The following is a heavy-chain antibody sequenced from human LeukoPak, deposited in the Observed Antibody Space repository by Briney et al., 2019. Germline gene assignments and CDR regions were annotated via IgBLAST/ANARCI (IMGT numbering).Heavy chain of an antibody. CDR2: IYYSGNT. J-gene: IGHJ1*01. Sequence: SETLSLTCTVSGGSISSSSYYWGWIRQPPGKGLEWIGSIYYSGNTYYNPSLKSRVTISVDTSKNQFSLKLSSVTAADTAVYYCARQSGSYRYFQHWGQGTLVTVSS. D-gene: IGHD1-26*01. CDR1: GGSISSSSYY. V-gene: IGHV4-39*01. CDR3: ARQSGSYRYFQH.